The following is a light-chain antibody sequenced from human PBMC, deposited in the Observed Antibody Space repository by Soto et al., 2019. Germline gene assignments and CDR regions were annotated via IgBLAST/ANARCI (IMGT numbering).Light chain of an antibody. CDR1: QSVSSSY. CDR3: QQYGSSSWT. Sequence: EIVLTQSPGTLSLSPGASATLSCRASQSVSSSYLAWYQQKHGQAPRLLIYGASSRATGIPDRFSGSGSGTDGTLTISRLEPEDVEVYYGQQYGSSSWTFGQGTKVDIK. J-gene: IGKJ1*01. V-gene: IGKV3-20*01. CDR2: GAS.